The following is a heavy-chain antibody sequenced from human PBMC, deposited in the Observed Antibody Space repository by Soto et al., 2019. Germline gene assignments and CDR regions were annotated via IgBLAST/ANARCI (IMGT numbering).Heavy chain of an antibody. CDR3: ATRIIRGGIDY. CDR2: ISSSDNT. V-gene: IGHV3-66*01. D-gene: IGHD2-15*01. Sequence: GGSLRLSCAVSGFTVNNKYMTWVRQAPGKGLDWVSLISSSDNTYYADSVKGRFTISRDDSKNTLYLLMNNLRAEDTAVYYCATRIIRGGIDYWGQGTPVTVSS. CDR1: GFTVNNKY. J-gene: IGHJ4*02.